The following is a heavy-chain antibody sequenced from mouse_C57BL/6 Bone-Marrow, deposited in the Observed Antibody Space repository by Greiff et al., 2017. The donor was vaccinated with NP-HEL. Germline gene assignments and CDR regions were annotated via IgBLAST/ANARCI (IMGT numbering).Heavy chain of an antibody. CDR2: FYPGSGSI. V-gene: IGHV1-62-2*01. D-gene: IGHD1-1*01. CDR1: GYTFTEYT. CDR3: ARHEWGTTGPHWYFDV. J-gene: IGHJ1*03. Sequence: QVQLKESGAELVKPGASVKLSCKASGYTFTEYTIHWVKQRSGQGLEWIGWFYPGSGSIKYNEKFKDKATLTADKSSSTVYMELSRLTSEDSAVYFCARHEWGTTGPHWYFDVWGTGTTVTVSS.